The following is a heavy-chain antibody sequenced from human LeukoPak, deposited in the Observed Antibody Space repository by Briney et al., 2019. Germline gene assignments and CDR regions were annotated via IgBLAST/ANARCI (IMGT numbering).Heavy chain of an antibody. CDR1: GGSISSSSYY. CDR3: ASLGSTDAFDI. Sequence: PSETLSLTCTVSGGSISSSSYYWGWLRQPPGKGLEWIGSIYYSGSTYYNPSLKSRVTISVDTSKNQFSLKLSSVTAADTAVYYCASLGSTDAFDIWGQGTMVTVSS. CDR2: IYYSGST. J-gene: IGHJ3*02. V-gene: IGHV4-39*07. D-gene: IGHD1-26*01.